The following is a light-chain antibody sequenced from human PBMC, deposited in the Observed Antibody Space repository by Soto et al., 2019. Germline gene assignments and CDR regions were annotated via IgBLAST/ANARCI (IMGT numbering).Light chain of an antibody. CDR1: SSDVGGYKH. Sequence: QSVLTQPASVSGSPGQSITISCTGTSSDVGGYKHVSWYQHHPGKAPKLVIYEVSNRPSGVSNRFSGSKSGYTASLTISGLQAEDEADYYCNSQRSSGTRVFGTGTKVTVL. CDR3: NSQRSSGTRV. V-gene: IGLV2-14*01. J-gene: IGLJ1*01. CDR2: EVS.